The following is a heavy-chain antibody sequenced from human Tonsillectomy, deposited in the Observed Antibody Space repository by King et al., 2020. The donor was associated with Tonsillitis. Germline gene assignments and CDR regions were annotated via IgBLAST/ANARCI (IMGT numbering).Heavy chain of an antibody. J-gene: IGHJ4*02. CDR2: INPSGGST. CDR3: ARDLFSNSSGWFTQDY. D-gene: IGHD6-19*01. CDR1: GYTFTSYY. Sequence: QLVQSGAEVKKPGASVKVSCKASGYTFTSYYMHWVRQAPGQGLEWMGIINPSGGSTSYAQKFQSRVTMTRDTSTSTVYMELSSLRSEDTAVYYCARDLFSNSSGWFTQDYWGQGTLVTVSS. V-gene: IGHV1-46*01.